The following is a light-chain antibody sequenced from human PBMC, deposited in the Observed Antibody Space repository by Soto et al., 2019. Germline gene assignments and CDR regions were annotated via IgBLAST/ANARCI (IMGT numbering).Light chain of an antibody. CDR3: AAWDDSLSGFV. V-gene: IGLV1-44*01. Sequence: QSVLTQPPSASGTPGQTVTISCSGTSSNIGSTNVNWYQQLPGTAPKFLIYFNNQPPSGVPDRFSASKSATSASLAISGLHSEDEDYYYCAAWDDSLSGFVFGTGTKLTVL. CDR2: FNN. J-gene: IGLJ1*01. CDR1: SSNIGSTN.